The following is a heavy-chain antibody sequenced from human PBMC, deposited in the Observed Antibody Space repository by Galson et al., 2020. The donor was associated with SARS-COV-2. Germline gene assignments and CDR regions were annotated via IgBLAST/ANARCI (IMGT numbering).Heavy chain of an antibody. D-gene: IGHD3-3*01. Sequence: ASVKVSCKVSGYTLTELSMDWARQAPGKGLEWMGGFDPEDGETIYAQKFQGRVTMTEDTSTDTAYMELSSLRSEDTAVYYCATTVVLRFLEWLLPPSQSLDYWGQGTLVTVSS. J-gene: IGHJ4*02. V-gene: IGHV1-24*01. CDR1: GYTLTELS. CDR3: ATTVVLRFLEWLLPPSQSLDY. CDR2: FDPEDGET.